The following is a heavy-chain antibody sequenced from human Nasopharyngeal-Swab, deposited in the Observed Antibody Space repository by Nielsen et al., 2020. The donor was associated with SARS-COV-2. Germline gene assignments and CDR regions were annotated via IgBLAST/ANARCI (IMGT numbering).Heavy chain of an antibody. CDR3: ARDLGQTGTLIDY. CDR2: IKEDESEI. D-gene: IGHD1-1*01. J-gene: IGHJ4*02. V-gene: IGHV3-7*01. Sequence: GESLKISCAASGFTFGTLWMCWIRQVPGKGLEWVGAIKEDESEIPYVDSVKGRFAISRDNAKNSLSLQMNSLRAEDTAVYYCARDLGQTGTLIDYWGQGTLVTVSS. CDR1: GFTFGTLW.